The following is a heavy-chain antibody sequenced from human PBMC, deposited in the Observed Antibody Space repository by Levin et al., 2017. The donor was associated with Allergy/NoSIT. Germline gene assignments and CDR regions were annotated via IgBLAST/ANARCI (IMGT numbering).Heavy chain of an antibody. J-gene: IGHJ4*02. D-gene: IGHD3-16*01. CDR1: GFIFGDYA. V-gene: IGHV3-49*04. Sequence: GGSLRLSCTASGFIFGDYAISWVRQAPGKGLEWVSFIRNKAYGGTTEHATSVKGRFTISRDDSNTIAYLQMNSLKTEDTAMYYCARGGAAGRDYFDSWGQGILVTVSS. CDR2: IRNKAYGGTT. CDR3: ARGGAAGRDYFDS.